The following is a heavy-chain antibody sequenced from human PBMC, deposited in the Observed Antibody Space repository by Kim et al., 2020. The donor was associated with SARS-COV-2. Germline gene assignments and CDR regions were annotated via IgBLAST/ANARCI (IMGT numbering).Heavy chain of an antibody. Sequence: GGSLRLSCAASGFTFDDYAMHWVRQAPGKGLEWVSLISGDGGSTYYADSVKGRFTISRDNSKNSLYLQMNSLRTEDTALYYCAKEFGYSSGWSPLDYWGQGTLVTVSS. V-gene: IGHV3-43*02. CDR3: AKEFGYSSGWSPLDY. CDR1: GFTFDDYA. D-gene: IGHD6-19*01. J-gene: IGHJ4*02. CDR2: ISGDGGST.